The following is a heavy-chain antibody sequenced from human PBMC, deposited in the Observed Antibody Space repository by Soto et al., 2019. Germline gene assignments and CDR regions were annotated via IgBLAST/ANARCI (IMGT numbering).Heavy chain of an antibody. CDR1: GFRFSDYG. CDR3: ARGGRSGSSGYYNPSFDY. Sequence: QVQLVQTGGGAVLPGRSLSLSCAASGFRFSDYGMHWVRQAPGKGLEWVAVISFAGNNKYYADSVKGRFTISRDNSKNTLYLQMEGLRVEDTAVYYCARGGRSGSSGYYNPSFDYWGQGTLVSVSS. J-gene: IGHJ4*02. D-gene: IGHD3-22*01. CDR2: ISFAGNNK. V-gene: IGHV3-30*03.